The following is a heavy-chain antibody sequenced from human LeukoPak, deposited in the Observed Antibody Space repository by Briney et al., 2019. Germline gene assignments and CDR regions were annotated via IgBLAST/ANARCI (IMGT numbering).Heavy chain of an antibody. CDR3: ARDFRLGGTTGWIN. CDR2: ISAGGHDR. J-gene: IGHJ4*02. Sequence: GGSLRLSCEASGFTFGDYAMTWVRQTPGKGLEWVSSISAGGHDRNYADSVKGRFTISRDNSRGTVYLQMDSLRADDTGFYFCARDFRLGGTTGWINWGQGTLVIVSS. CDR1: GFTFGDYA. V-gene: IGHV3-23*01. D-gene: IGHD1/OR15-1a*01.